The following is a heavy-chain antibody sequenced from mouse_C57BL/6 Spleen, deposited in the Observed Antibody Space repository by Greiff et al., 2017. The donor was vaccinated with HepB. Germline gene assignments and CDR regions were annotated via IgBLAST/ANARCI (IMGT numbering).Heavy chain of an antibody. CDR3: ARSPIYYDYYFDY. V-gene: IGHV1-80*01. CDR2: IYPGDGDT. J-gene: IGHJ2*01. D-gene: IGHD2-4*01. Sequence: VKLQESGAELVKPGASVKISCKASGYAFSSYWMNWVKQRPGKGLEWIGQIYPGDGDTNYNGKFKGKATLTADKSSSTAYMQLSSLTSEDSAVYFCARSPIYYDYYFDYWGQGTTLTVSS. CDR1: GYAFSSYW.